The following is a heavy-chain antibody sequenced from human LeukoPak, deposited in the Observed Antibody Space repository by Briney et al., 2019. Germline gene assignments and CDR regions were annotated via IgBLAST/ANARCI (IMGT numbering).Heavy chain of an antibody. J-gene: IGHJ1*01. CDR3: ARGEAYSYGYFYL. CDR2: MNPNTGTT. Sequence: ASVKVSCKASGYTFTNYDVNWVRQAPGQGLEWMGWMNPNTGTTGYADQFQGRVTFSRDTSIRTAYMEVTSLSSDDTAVYYCARGEAYSYGYFYLWGQGTLVTVSP. D-gene: IGHD5-18*01. CDR1: GYTFTNYD. V-gene: IGHV1-8*03.